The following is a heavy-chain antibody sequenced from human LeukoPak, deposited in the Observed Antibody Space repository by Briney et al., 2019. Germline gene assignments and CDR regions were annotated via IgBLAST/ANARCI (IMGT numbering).Heavy chain of an antibody. Sequence: PSETLSLTCALYGRSFSGYYWSWDRQPPGKGLEWIGETKHSGSTNYNPSLKSRVTISVDSSKTQFSLKLSSVTAADTAVYYCARGFRVGATSYYYYYMYVWGKGTTVTVSS. CDR2: TKHSGST. D-gene: IGHD1-26*01. V-gene: IGHV4-34*01. J-gene: IGHJ6*03. CDR3: ARGFRVGATSYYYYYMYV. CDR1: GRSFSGYY.